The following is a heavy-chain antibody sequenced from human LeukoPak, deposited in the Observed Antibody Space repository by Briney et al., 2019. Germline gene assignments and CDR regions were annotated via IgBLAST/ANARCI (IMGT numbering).Heavy chain of an antibody. CDR1: DGSVSSGGYS. J-gene: IGHJ4*02. Sequence: NPSQTLSLTCAVSDGSVSSGGYSWSWIRQPPGKGLEWVGYIYHSTSTFYNPSLKSRVTISVDRSKNQFSLKLSSVTAADTAVYYCARAQGYCSSISCHLYFDYWGQGTLVTVSS. V-gene: IGHV4-30-2*01. D-gene: IGHD2-2*01. CDR3: ARAQGYCSSISCHLYFDY. CDR2: IYHSTST.